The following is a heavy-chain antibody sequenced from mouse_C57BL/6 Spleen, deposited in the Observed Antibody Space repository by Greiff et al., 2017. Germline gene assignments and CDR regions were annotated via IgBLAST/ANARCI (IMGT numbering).Heavy chain of an antibody. CDR2: ISYSGST. CDR3: ARVYDGYYSGYFDV. V-gene: IGHV3-1*01. CDR1: GYSITSGYD. J-gene: IGHJ1*03. D-gene: IGHD2-3*01. Sequence: EVQRVESGPGMVKPSQSLSLTCTVTGYSITSGYDWHWIRHFPGNKLEWMGYISYSGSTNYNPSLKSRISITHDTSKNHFFLKLNSVTTEDTATYYCARVYDGYYSGYFDVWGTGTTVTVSS.